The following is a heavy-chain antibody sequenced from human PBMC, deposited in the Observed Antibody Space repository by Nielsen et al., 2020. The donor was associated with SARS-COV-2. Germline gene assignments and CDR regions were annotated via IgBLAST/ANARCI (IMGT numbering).Heavy chain of an antibody. CDR2: ISGSGGST. D-gene: IGHD2-15*01. J-gene: IGHJ4*02. Sequence: GGSLRLSCAASGFTFSSYAMSWVRQAPGKGLEWVSAISGSGGSTYYADSVKGRFTISRDNSKNTLYLQMNSLRAEDTAVYYCAKDGRGLIEYREAMTLWDQGTLVTVSS. V-gene: IGHV3-23*01. CDR3: AKDGRGLIEYREAMTL. CDR1: GFTFSSYA.